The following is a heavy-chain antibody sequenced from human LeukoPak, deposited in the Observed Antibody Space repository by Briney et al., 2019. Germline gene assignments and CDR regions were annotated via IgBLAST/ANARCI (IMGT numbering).Heavy chain of an antibody. D-gene: IGHD3-9*01. CDR2: VYNTGST. CDR1: GGSMSSENEY. J-gene: IGHJ5*02. CDR3: ARGDDILTGYFDNRNWFDP. Sequence: SETLSLTCSVSGGSMSSENEYWGWIRQTPGKGLEWIGSVYNTGSTDYNPSLKRRFSISIDTSKNQFSLKVTSVTAADTAVYYCARGDDILTGYFDNRNWFDPWGQGTLVTVSS. V-gene: IGHV4-39*01.